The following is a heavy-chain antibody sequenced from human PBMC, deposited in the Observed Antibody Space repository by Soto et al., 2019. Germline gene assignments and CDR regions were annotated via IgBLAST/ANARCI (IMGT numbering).Heavy chain of an antibody. J-gene: IGHJ4*02. CDR3: ARDCRTPHYYFSY. V-gene: IGHV6-1*01. CDR1: GDSVSSVIAA. CDR2: TYFRSRWST. Sequence: PSQTLSLTCAISGDSVSSVIAAWNWIRQSPSRGLEWLGRTYFRSRWSTEYAVSVRSRITITADTSKNQFSLQLNSVTPDDTAVYYCARDCRTPHYYFSYWAQRTPVPVSA. D-gene: IGHD1-26*01.